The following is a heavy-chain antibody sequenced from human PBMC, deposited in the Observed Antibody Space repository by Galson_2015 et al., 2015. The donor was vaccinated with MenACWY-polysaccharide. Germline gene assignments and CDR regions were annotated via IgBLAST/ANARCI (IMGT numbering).Heavy chain of an antibody. CDR1: GFTFSSYA. Sequence: SLRLSCAASGFTFSSYAMSWVRQAPGKGLEWVSAISSSGDSTYYADSVKGRFTISRDNSKNTLYLQMNSLRAEDTAVYYCGTTDYYYYYMDVWGKGTTVTVSS. D-gene: IGHD1-7*01. J-gene: IGHJ6*03. CDR3: GTTDYYYYYMDV. V-gene: IGHV3-23*01. CDR2: ISSSGDST.